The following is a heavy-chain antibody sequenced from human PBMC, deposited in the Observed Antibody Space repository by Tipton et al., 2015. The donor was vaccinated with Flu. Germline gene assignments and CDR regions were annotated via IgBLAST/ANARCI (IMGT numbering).Heavy chain of an antibody. D-gene: IGHD1-26*01. J-gene: IGHJ4*02. CDR1: GGSISSYY. V-gene: IGHV4-59*01. CDR2: ISYSGTT. CDR3: VRGEWESYVPTPRFDY. Sequence: TLSLTCTVSGGSISSYYWNWIRQPPGKGLEWIGYISYSGTTNYNPSLKSRVTILVDTSKNQFSLRLSSVTAADTAIYYCVRGEWESYVPTPRFDYWGQGTLVTVSS.